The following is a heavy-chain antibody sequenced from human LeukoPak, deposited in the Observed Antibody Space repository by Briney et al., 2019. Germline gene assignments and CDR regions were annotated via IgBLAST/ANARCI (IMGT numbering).Heavy chain of an antibody. V-gene: IGHV4-38-2*02. CDR3: ARAVGSFDWLPLFDY. CDR2: IYHSGIT. D-gene: IGHD3-9*01. J-gene: IGHJ4*02. CDR1: GYSIRSGFY. Sequence: SETLSLTCTVSGYSIRSGFYWGWIRQSPGKGLEWIGNIYHSGITYYTPSLKSRVTISVDTSKNQFYLKLSSVAAADTAVYYCARAVGSFDWLPLFDYWGQGTLVTVSS.